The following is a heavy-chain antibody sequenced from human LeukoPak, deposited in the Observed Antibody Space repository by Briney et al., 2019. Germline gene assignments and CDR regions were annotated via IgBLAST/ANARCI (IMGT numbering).Heavy chain of an antibody. D-gene: IGHD2-2*01. J-gene: IGHJ4*02. Sequence: PSETLSLTCTVSGGSISSGSYYWSWIRQPAGKGLEWIGRIYTSGSTNYNPSLKSRVTISVDTSKNRFSLKLSSVTAADTAVYYCARRPAARYYFDYWGQGTLVTVSS. CDR3: ARRPAARYYFDY. V-gene: IGHV4-61*02. CDR1: GGSISSGSYY. CDR2: IYTSGST.